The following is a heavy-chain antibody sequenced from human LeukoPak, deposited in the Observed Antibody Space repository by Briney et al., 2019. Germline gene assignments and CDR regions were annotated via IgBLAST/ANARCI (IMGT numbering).Heavy chain of an antibody. J-gene: IGHJ6*03. CDR1: GYSISSGYY. Sequence: SETLSLTCTVSGYSISSGYYWGWIRPPPGKGLEWIGSIYHSGSTYYNPSLKSRVTISVDTSKNQFSLKLSSVTAADTAVYYCARAAAGTSYYYYYMDVWGKGTTVTVSS. CDR3: ARAAAGTSYYYYYMDV. D-gene: IGHD6-13*01. V-gene: IGHV4-38-2*02. CDR2: IYHSGST.